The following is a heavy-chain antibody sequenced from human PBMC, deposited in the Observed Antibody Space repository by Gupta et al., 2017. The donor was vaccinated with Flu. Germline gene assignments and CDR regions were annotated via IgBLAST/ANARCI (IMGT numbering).Heavy chain of an antibody. Sequence: QVHLVESGGGVVQPETSLRLSCEVSGFSFSNYGMHWVRQAPGKGLEWVAVIWIDGTEKYYADSVKGRFTISRDNPKNTLYLQMDSLRAEDTAVYYCARDHVNMIFGVVTNYHYYGMDVWGQGTTVTVS. CDR3: ARDHVNMIFGVVTNYHYYGMDV. CDR1: GFSFSNYG. V-gene: IGHV3-33*01. CDR2: IWIDGTEK. J-gene: IGHJ6*02. D-gene: IGHD3/OR15-3a*01.